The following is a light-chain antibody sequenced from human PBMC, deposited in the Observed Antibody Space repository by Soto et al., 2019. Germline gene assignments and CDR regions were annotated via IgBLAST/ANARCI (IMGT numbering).Light chain of an antibody. J-gene: IGLJ1*01. V-gene: IGLV2-8*01. CDR2: QVT. Sequence: ALTQPPSASGSPGQSVTISCAGTINDVGGYNYVSWYQQHPGKVPQLMIYQVTKRPSGVPDRFSASKSDTTASLTISGLQAEDEGDYYCMSYAGGNRFVFGTGTKVNVL. CDR3: MSYAGGNRFV. CDR1: INDVGGYNY.